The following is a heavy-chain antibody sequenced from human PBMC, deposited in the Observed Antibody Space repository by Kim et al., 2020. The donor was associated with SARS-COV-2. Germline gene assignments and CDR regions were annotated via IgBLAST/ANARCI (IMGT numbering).Heavy chain of an antibody. CDR1: GFTFSSYA. J-gene: IGHJ6*02. Sequence: GGSLRLSCAASGFTFSSYAMHWVRQAPGKGLEWVAVISYDGSNKYYADSVKGRFTISRDNSKNTLYLQMNSLRAEDTAVYYCAKVTQYKNWYYYYGLDVWGQGTTVTVSS. V-gene: IGHV3-30*18. CDR2: ISYDGSNK. D-gene: IGHD1-1*01. CDR3: AKVTQYKNWYYYYGLDV.